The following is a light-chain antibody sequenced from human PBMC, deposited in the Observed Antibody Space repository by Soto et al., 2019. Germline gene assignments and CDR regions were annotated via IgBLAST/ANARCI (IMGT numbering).Light chain of an antibody. V-gene: IGKV3-15*01. CDR1: QTVSSN. Sequence: EIVMTQSPATLSVSPGERATLSCRASQTVSSNLAWYQQKPGQPPRLLVSGASTRATDIPARFSGSGSGTEFTPTISSLQSEDFAVYYFQQSNNWPYTFGQGTKLEIK. CDR2: GAS. J-gene: IGKJ2*01. CDR3: QQSNNWPYT.